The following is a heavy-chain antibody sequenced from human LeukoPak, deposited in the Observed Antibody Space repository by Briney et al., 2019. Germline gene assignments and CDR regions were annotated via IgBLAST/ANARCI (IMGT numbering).Heavy chain of an antibody. CDR2: INPNSGGT. CDR3: AKEYSSGWSRFDY. D-gene: IGHD6-19*01. V-gene: IGHV1-2*02. CDR1: GYTFTGYY. J-gene: IGHJ4*02. Sequence: EASVKVSCKASGYTFTGYYIHWARQAPGQGLEWMGWINPNSGGTNYAQKFLGRVTMTRDTSISTAYMELSRLISDDTAVYYCAKEYSSGWSRFDYWGQGTLVTVSS.